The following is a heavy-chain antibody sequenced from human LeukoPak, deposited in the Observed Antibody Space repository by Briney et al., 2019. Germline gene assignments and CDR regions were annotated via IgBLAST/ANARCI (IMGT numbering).Heavy chain of an antibody. CDR1: GGSFSGYY. CDR2: MSTSGST. V-gene: IGHV4-59*10. CDR3: ATFSYGDYVYFDY. Sequence: SETLSLTCAVYGGSFSGYYWSWIRQPAGKGLEWIGRMSTSGSTNYNPSLKGRVTMSVDTSKKQFSLKLNSVTAADTAVYYCATFSYGDYVYFDYWGQGTLVTVSS. J-gene: IGHJ4*02. D-gene: IGHD4-17*01.